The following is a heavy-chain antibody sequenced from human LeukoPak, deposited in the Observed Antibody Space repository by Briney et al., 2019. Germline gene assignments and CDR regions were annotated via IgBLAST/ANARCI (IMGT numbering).Heavy chain of an antibody. V-gene: IGHV3-23*01. CDR2: ISGSGGST. CDR3: AKDYSSSWWFYFDY. CDR1: GFTFSSYA. D-gene: IGHD6-13*01. Sequence: GGSLRLSCAASGFTFSSYAMSWVRQAPGKGLEWVSAISGSGGSTYYADSVKGRFTISRDDSKNTLSLQMNSLRAEDTAVYYCAKDYSSSWWFYFDYWGQGTLVTVSS. J-gene: IGHJ4*02.